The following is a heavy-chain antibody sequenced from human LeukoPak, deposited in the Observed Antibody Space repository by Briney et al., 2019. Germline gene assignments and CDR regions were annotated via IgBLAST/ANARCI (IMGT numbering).Heavy chain of an antibody. J-gene: IGHJ6*03. CDR2: MNPNSGNT. D-gene: IGHD1-26*01. Sequence: GASVKVSCKASGYTYTSYDINWVRQATGQGVEWMGWMNPNSGNTGYAQKFQGRVTMTRNTSISTAYMELSSLRSEDTAVYYCARGVGTTIGYYYYYMDVWGKGTTVTVSS. V-gene: IGHV1-8*01. CDR3: ARGVGTTIGYYYYYMDV. CDR1: GYTYTSYD.